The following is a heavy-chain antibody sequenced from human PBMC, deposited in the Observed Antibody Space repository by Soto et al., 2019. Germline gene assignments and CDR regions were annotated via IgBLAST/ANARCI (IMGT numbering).Heavy chain of an antibody. V-gene: IGHV2-5*02. D-gene: IGHD3-10*01. Sequence: QITLKESGPTLVKPTQTLTLTCTFSGFSLSTSGVGVGWIRQPPGKALEWLALIFWDDDKRYSPSLRSRLTITTDPPKTQGVLIMTNMDPVDTATYYCAHTPRRYGSGIGRFDPWGQGTLVTVSS. J-gene: IGHJ5*02. CDR2: IFWDDDK. CDR3: AHTPRRYGSGIGRFDP. CDR1: GFSLSTSGVG.